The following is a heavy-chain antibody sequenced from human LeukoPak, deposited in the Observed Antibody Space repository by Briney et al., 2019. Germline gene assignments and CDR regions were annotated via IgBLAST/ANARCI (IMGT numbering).Heavy chain of an antibody. CDR1: GFTFSNYA. V-gene: IGHV3-7*01. J-gene: IGHJ6*03. Sequence: PGGSLRLSCAASGFTFSNYAMSWVRQAPGKGLEWVANIKQDGSEKYYVDSVKGRFTISRDNAKNSLYLQMNSLRAEDTAVYYCARSGLGQYYYYYYMDVWGKGTTVTVSS. D-gene: IGHD1-26*01. CDR3: ARSGLGQYYYYYYMDV. CDR2: IKQDGSEK.